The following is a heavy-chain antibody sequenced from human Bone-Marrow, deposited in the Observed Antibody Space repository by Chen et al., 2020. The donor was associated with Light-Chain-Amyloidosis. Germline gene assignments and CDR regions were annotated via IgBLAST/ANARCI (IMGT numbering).Heavy chain of an antibody. Sequence: VQLVESGGGVVPPGTSLRLSCAASGFTFSAFSMHWVRQAPGKGLEWVSYISSSGSTIYYADSVKGRFTISRDNAKNSLYLQMNSLRAEDTAVYYCARSCGAQLVHGAFDIWGQGTMVTVSS. D-gene: IGHD6-6*01. CDR3: ARSCGAQLVHGAFDI. J-gene: IGHJ3*02. CDR1: GFTFSAFS. V-gene: IGHV3-48*03. CDR2: ISSSGSTI.